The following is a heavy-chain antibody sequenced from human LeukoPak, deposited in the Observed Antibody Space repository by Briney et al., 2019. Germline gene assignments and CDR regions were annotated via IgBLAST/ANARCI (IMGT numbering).Heavy chain of an antibody. CDR3: ARIGGGIAVE. CDR2: IYYSGST. D-gene: IGHD6-19*01. CDR1: GGSISSYY. J-gene: IGHJ4*02. Sequence: PSETLSLTCTVSGGSISSYYWSWIRQPPGKGLEWIGYIYYSGSTNYNPSLKSRVTMSVDTSKNQFSLKLSSVTALDTAVYYCARIGGGIAVEWGQGTLVTVSS. V-gene: IGHV4-59*12.